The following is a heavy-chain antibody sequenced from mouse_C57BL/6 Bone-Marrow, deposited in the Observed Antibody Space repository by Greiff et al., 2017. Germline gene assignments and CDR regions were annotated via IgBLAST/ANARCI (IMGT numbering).Heavy chain of an antibody. D-gene: IGHD1-1*01. V-gene: IGHV5-12*01. CDR1: GFTFSDYY. Sequence: EVKLMESGGGLVQPGGSLKLSCAASGFTFSDYYMYWVRQTPEKRLEWVAYISTGGGSTYYPDPVKGRFPISRANAKNTLYLQMSRLKSEDTAMYCCARQATVVAFDYWGQGTTLTVSS. CDR3: ARQATVVAFDY. J-gene: IGHJ2*01. CDR2: ISTGGGST.